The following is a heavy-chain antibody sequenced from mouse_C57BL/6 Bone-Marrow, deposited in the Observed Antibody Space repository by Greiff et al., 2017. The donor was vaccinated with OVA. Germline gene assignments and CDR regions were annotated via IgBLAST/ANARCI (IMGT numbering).Heavy chain of an antibody. D-gene: IGHD2-4*01. J-gene: IGHJ2*01. V-gene: IGHV5-12*01. CDR3: AREVIYYDYVYFDY. CDR1: GFTFSDYY. Sequence: EVQGVESGGGLVQPGGSLKLSCAASGFTFSDYYMYWVRQTPEKRLEWVAYISNGGGSTYYPDTVKGRFTISRDNTKNTLYLQMSRLKSEDTAMYYCAREVIYYDYVYFDYWGQGTTLTVSS. CDR2: ISNGGGST.